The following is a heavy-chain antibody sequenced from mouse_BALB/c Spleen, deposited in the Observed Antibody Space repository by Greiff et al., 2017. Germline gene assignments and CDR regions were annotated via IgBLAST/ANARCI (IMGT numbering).Heavy chain of an antibody. J-gene: IGHJ1*01. CDR3: ATYYGYGYFDV. V-gene: IGHV5-6-5*01. CDR2: ISSGGST. D-gene: IGHD1-1*01. CDR1: GFTFSSYA. Sequence: EVKLVESGGGLVKPGGSLKLSCAASGFTFSSYAMSWVRQTPEKRLEWVASISSGGSTYYPDSVKGRFTISRDNARNILYLQMSSLRSEDTAMYYCATYYGYGYFDVWGAGTTVTVSS.